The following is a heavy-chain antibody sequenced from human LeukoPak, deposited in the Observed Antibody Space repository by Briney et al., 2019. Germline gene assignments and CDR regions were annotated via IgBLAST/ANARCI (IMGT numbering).Heavy chain of an antibody. CDR1: GGTFSSNA. CDR2: IIPLLRTA. D-gene: IGHD3-3*01. Sequence: GASVKVSCKASGGTFSSNAVSWVRQAPGQGLEWMGRIIPLLRTAEYAQKFQDRVTITADKSTSTAYMELSSLRSEDTAVYYCARGKGFVGHFDFCGQGTLVTVSS. V-gene: IGHV1-69*04. CDR3: ARGKGFVGHFDF. J-gene: IGHJ4*02.